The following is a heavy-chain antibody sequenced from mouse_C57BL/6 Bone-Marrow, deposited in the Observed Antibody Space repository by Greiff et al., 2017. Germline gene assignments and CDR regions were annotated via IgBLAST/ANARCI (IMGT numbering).Heavy chain of an antibody. CDR1: GFTFSDYG. Sequence: EVMLVESGGGLVKPGGSLKLSCAASGFTFSDYGMHWVRQAPEKGLEWVAYISSGSSTIYYADTVKGRFTIPRDNAKNTLFLQMSSMRAEDTAMYYGGRGIYYGYDHALDYWGQGTSVTVSS. CDR2: ISSGSSTI. CDR3: GRGIYYGYDHALDY. J-gene: IGHJ4*01. V-gene: IGHV5-17*01. D-gene: IGHD2-2*01.